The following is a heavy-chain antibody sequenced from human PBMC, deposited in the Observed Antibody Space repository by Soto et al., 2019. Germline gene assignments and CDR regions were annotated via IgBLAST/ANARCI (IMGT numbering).Heavy chain of an antibody. D-gene: IGHD3-3*01. CDR3: ARATYDFWSGYYGRDDAFDI. CDR1: GGSISSYY. V-gene: IGHV4-59*08. J-gene: IGHJ3*02. CDR2: IYYSGST. Sequence: SETLSLTCTVSGGSISSYYWSWIRQPPGKGLEWIGYIYYSGSTNYNPSLKSRVTISVDTSKNQFSLKLSSVTAADTAVYYCARATYDFWSGYYGRDDAFDIWGQGTMVTVSS.